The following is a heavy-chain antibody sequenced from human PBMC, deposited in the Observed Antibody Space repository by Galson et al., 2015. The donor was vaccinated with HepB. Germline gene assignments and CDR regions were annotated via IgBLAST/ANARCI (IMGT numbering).Heavy chain of an antibody. CDR1: GGSVSSGDYY. Sequence: SETLSLTCTVSGGSVSSGDYYWSWIRQPPGKGLEWVGYMYSSGSTDYNPSLKSRVTISVDTSKTQFSLKLSSVTAADTAVYYCARGYYYDTSGYSPLRFDPWGQGTLVTVSS. J-gene: IGHJ5*02. CDR3: ARGYYYDTSGYSPLRFDP. V-gene: IGHV4-61*08. CDR2: MYSSGST. D-gene: IGHD3-22*01.